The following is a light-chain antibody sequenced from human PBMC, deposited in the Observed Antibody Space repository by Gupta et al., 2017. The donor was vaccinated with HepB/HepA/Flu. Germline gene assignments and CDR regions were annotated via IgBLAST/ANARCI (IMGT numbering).Light chain of an antibody. V-gene: IGLV2-18*02. CDR2: EVS. CDR1: SSDVGSYNR. Sequence: QSALTQPPSVSGSPGQSVTISCTGISSDVGSYNRVSWYHQSPGTAPKLMIYEVSNRPSGVPDRFSGSNSGNTASLTISGLQAEDEADYYCSSYTSSSIVNFGGGTKLTVL. CDR3: SSYTSSSIVN. J-gene: IGLJ2*01.